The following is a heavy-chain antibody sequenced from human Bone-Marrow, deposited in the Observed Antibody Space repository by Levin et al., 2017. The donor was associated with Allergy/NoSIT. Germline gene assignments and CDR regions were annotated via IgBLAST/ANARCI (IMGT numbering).Heavy chain of an antibody. CDR2: IGSSGTSA. J-gene: IGHJ4*02. Sequence: GESLKISCAASGFGFRHYTMQWIRQAPGKGLEWVSLIGSSGTSASYADSVRGRFTISRYNDKNSLYLQLNSLRADDTAMYYCARESAFCGTDCNTYYFDSWGQGVLVTVSS. CDR1: GFGFRHYT. D-gene: IGHD2-21*02. CDR3: ARESAFCGTDCNTYYFDS. V-gene: IGHV3-21*06.